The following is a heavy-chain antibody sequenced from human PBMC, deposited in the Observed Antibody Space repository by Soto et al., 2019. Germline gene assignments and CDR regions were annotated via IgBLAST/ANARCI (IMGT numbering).Heavy chain of an antibody. D-gene: IGHD2-21*02. V-gene: IGHV1-69*13. CDR2: VIPIFGTA. CDR3: ARDFIAYCGGDCSTYFDY. CDR1: GGTFSSYA. J-gene: IGHJ4*02. Sequence: SVKVCCKAPGGTFSSYAISWVRQAPGQGLEWMGGVIPIFGTANYAQKFQGRVTITADESTSTAYMELSSLRSEDTAVYYCARDFIAYCGGDCSTYFDYWGQGTLVTVSS.